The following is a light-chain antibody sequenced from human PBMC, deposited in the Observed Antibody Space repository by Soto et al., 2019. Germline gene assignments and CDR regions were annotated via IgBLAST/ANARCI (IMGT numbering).Light chain of an antibody. J-gene: IGKJ1*01. Sequence: DIQLTQSPSTLSASVGDRVTITCRASESISRYLAWYQHKPGKAPKLLIYKASTLESGVPPRFSGSGSGTEFSLTISRLQPDDFATYYRQQYNSYWWTFGQGTKVEIK. V-gene: IGKV1-5*03. CDR1: ESISRY. CDR2: KAS. CDR3: QQYNSYWWT.